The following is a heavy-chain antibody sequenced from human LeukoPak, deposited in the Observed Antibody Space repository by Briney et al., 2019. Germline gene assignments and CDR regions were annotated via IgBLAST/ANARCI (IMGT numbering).Heavy chain of an antibody. CDR1: GFTFSSYA. D-gene: IGHD6-19*01. CDR3: ARDGLAVAGLFDY. Sequence: QTGGSLRLSCAASGFTFSSYAMHWVRQAPGKGLEWVAVISYDGSNKYYADSVKGRFTISRDNSKNTLYLQMNSLRAEDTAVYYGARDGLAVAGLFDYWGQGTLVTVSS. CDR2: ISYDGSNK. J-gene: IGHJ4*02. V-gene: IGHV3-30-3*01.